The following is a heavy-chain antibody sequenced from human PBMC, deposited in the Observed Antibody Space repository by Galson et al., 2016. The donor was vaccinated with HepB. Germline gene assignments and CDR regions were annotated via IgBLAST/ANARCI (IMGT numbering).Heavy chain of an antibody. CDR2: IYYSGST. D-gene: IGHD6-13*01. V-gene: IGHV4-59*01. J-gene: IGHJ4*02. CDR1: GGSISNYY. CDR3: ARDRGSAAGFDY. Sequence: LSLTCTVSGGSISNYYWSWIRPPPGKGLEWIAYIYYSGSTNQNPSLKSRVTISVDTSKNQFSLQLRSVTAADTAVYYCARDRGSAAGFDYWGQGTLVTVSS.